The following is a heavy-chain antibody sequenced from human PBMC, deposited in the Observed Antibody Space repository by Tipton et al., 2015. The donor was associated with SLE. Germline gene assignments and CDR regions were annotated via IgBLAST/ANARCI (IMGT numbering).Heavy chain of an antibody. CDR3: AGEGIAVAGSHYYYGMDV. V-gene: IGHV3-23*01. D-gene: IGHD6-13*01. Sequence: SLRLSCAASGFTFNTHGMSWLRQAPGKGLEWVSAITDSGDGANYADSVKGRFTMSRDNSKNTLHLQMNSRRAEDTAVYYCAGEGIAVAGSHYYYGMDVWGQGTTVTVSS. J-gene: IGHJ6*02. CDR2: ITDSGDGA. CDR1: GFTFNTHG.